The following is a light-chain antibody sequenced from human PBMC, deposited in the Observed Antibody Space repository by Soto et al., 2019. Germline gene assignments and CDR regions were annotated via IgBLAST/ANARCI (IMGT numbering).Light chain of an antibody. V-gene: IGKV1-5*03. CDR1: QSISSN. Sequence: DIQMTQSPSTLSASVGDRVTITCRASQSISSNLAWYQQKPGKAPKLLIYQASSLENGVPSRFSGSGSGTEFTLTISSLQPDDFATYYCQQYNSYSKFGQGTKVDI. J-gene: IGKJ1*01. CDR3: QQYNSYSK. CDR2: QAS.